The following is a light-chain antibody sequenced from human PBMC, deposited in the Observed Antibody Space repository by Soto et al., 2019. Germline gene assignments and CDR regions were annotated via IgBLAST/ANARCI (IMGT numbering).Light chain of an antibody. CDR2: DDC. V-gene: IGKV3D-11*03. Sequence: DIVMTQSPATLSLSPGHSATLSCRASQSVSSKLAWYQQRTGQAPKVLIYDDCNRATGVPARLSGSRSGTDLNLTISELEPEDSAVYYCQDSSTSPWPFGQGTKVDIK. CDR1: QSVSSK. CDR3: QDSSTSPWP. J-gene: IGKJ1*01.